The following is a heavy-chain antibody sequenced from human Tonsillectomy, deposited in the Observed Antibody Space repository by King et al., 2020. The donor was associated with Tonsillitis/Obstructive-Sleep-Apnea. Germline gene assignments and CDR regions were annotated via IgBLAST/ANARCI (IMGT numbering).Heavy chain of an antibody. CDR1: GFSLTTSRVG. D-gene: IGHD3-3*01. CDR3: AHHHYNFWSEW. J-gene: IGHJ4*02. V-gene: IGHV2-5*02. Sequence: TLKESGPTLVKRTQTLTLTCTFSGFSLTTSRVGVGWIRQPPGKALEWLALIFGDDNKRYSPALKSRLTITKDTSKNQVVLRMTNMDPVDTATYYCAHHHYNFWSEWWGQGTLVTASS. CDR2: IFGDDNK.